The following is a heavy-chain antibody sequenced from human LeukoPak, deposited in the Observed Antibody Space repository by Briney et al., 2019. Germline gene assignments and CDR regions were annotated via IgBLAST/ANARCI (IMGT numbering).Heavy chain of an antibody. D-gene: IGHD4-17*01. Sequence: GESLRLSCTASGFAFSNHAMSWVRQAPGKGLEWVSSISISGGTTYYADSVKGRFTISRDNSENTLYLQMNSLRAEDTAVYYCVKDMSGDYGGTGDAFDIWGQGTMVTVSS. V-gene: IGHV3-23*01. CDR3: VKDMSGDYGGTGDAFDI. CDR2: ISISGGTT. J-gene: IGHJ3*02. CDR1: GFAFSNHA.